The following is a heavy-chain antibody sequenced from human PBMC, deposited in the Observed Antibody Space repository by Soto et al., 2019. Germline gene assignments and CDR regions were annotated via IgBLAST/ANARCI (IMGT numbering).Heavy chain of an antibody. D-gene: IGHD6-13*01. CDR2: IYSGGST. J-gene: IGHJ6*03. V-gene: IGHV3-66*01. CDR3: ARDEIAAAGFSPYYYYYMDV. Sequence: GGSLRLSCAASGFTVSSNYMSWVRQAPGKGLEWVSVIYSGGSTYYADSVKGRFTISRDNSKNTLYLQMNSLRAEDTAVYYCARDEIAAAGFSPYYYYYMDVWGKGTTVTVSS. CDR1: GFTVSSNY.